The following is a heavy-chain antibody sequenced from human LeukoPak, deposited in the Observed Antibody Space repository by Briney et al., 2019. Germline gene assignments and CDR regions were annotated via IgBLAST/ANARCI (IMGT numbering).Heavy chain of an antibody. Sequence: GGSLRLSCEASGFPFSSYAMNWVRQAPGKGLEWVSTISGSGGSTYYADSVKGRFTISRDKSKNTVYLQMNSLRAEDTAVYHCAKERGYGYNHIDYWGQGTLVTVSS. CDR1: GFPFSSYA. CDR3: AKERGYGYNHIDY. J-gene: IGHJ4*02. CDR2: ISGSGGST. V-gene: IGHV3-23*01. D-gene: IGHD5-24*01.